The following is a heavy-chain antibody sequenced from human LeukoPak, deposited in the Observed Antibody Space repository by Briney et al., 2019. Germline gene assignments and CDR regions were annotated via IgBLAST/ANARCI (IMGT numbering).Heavy chain of an antibody. D-gene: IGHD2-2*01. CDR1: GFTFSNYA. V-gene: IGHV3-64D*06. CDR2: ISSTVGST. CDR3: VKDQHCSTSSCATRTGFDP. J-gene: IGHJ5*02. Sequence: RGSLRLSCSASGFTFSNYAMHWVRQAPGKGLEFVSGISSTVGSTNYPDSVKDRFSISRDNSKNTLYLQMTSLRADDTAVYYCVKDQHCSTSSCATRTGFDPWGQGTSVTVCS.